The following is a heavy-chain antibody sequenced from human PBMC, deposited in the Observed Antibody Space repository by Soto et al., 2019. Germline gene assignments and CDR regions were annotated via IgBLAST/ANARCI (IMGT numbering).Heavy chain of an antibody. D-gene: IGHD4-17*01. Sequence: GXSLRLSCAASGFTFSSYAMIWVIQAPGKGLEWVSAISGSGGSTYYADSVKGRFTISRDNSKNTLYLQMNSLRAEDTAVYYCAKVIDPHDYGDYVFDYWGQGTLVTVSS. CDR3: AKVIDPHDYGDYVFDY. CDR1: GFTFSSYA. CDR2: ISGSGGST. V-gene: IGHV3-23*01. J-gene: IGHJ4*02.